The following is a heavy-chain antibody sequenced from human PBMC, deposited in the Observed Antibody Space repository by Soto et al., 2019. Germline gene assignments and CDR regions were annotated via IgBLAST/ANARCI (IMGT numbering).Heavy chain of an antibody. CDR1: GFTLSDHY. CDR3: VRWDSGNPEN. V-gene: IGHV3-72*01. J-gene: IGHJ4*02. D-gene: IGHD1-26*01. CDR2: TKNKAQRYTT. Sequence: PGGSLRLSCVVSGFTLSDHYIDWGRQAPGKGLEWVGRTKNKAQRYTTEYAASVKGRFTISRDDSENSVYLQMNSLKTEDTAVYYCVRWDSGNPENWGQGTLVTVSS.